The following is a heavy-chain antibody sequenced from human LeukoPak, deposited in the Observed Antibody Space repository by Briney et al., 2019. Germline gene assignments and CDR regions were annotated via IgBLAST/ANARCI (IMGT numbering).Heavy chain of an antibody. Sequence: SETLSLTCTVSGGSISSYYRSWIRQPPGKGLEWIGYICYSGSANYNPSLNSRVTMSVDTSKNQFSLKLSSVTAADTGVYYCARAGPQYYDFWSGYYSFDYWGQGTLVTVSS. D-gene: IGHD3-3*01. V-gene: IGHV4-59*01. CDR1: GGSISSYY. CDR2: ICYSGSA. CDR3: ARAGPQYYDFWSGYYSFDY. J-gene: IGHJ4*02.